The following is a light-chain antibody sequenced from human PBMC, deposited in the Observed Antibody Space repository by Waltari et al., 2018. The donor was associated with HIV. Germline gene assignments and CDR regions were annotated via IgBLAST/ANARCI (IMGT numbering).Light chain of an antibody. Sequence: QSALTQPPSVSGSPGQSVTISCTGTSSDIGGYTYVSWYQQYPGKAPKLMIYEVSKRPSGVPDRFSGSKSANTASLTVSGLQAEDEADYYCSSYGGSANLLFGGGTKLTVL. V-gene: IGLV2-8*01. J-gene: IGLJ2*01. CDR1: SSDIGGYTY. CDR2: EVS. CDR3: SSYGGSANLL.